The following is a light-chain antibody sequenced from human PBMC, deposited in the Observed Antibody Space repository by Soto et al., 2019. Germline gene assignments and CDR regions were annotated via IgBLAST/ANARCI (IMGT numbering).Light chain of an antibody. Sequence: DIQMTQSPSPLSASVGDSVTITCRASPSISSSLAWYQQKPGKAPKLMIYKASSLESGVPSRFSGSGSGTEFSLTISSLQPDDVATYYCQQYNSYLTFGQGTKVEIK. CDR1: PSISSS. J-gene: IGKJ1*01. V-gene: IGKV1-5*03. CDR3: QQYNSYLT. CDR2: KAS.